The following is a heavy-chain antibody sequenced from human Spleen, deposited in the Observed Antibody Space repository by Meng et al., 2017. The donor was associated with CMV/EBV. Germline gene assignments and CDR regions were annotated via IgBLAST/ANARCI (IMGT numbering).Heavy chain of an antibody. D-gene: IGHD3-22*01. CDR2: LWYEGSNK. Sequence: GESLKISCVASGFTLRHYGVHWVRQAPGKGLEWVAVLWYEGSNKFYADSVKGRFTISRDNSKNTLYLQMNNLRAEDTAVYYCAKSTHGDSSGYCDYWGQGALVTVSS. V-gene: IGHV3-33*03. CDR1: GFTLRHYG. CDR3: AKSTHGDSSGYCDY. J-gene: IGHJ4*02.